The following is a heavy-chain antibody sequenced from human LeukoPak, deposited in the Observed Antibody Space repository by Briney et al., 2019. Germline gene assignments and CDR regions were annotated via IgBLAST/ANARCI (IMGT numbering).Heavy chain of an antibody. CDR3: ARREQQLVHFDY. Sequence: PSETLSLTCAVYGGSFSDYFWSWIRQSPGKGLEWIGEINHSGSTNYNPSLKSRVTISVDTSKNQFSLKLSSVTAADTAVYYCARREQQLVHFDYWGQGTLVTVSS. CDR2: INHSGST. J-gene: IGHJ4*02. D-gene: IGHD6-13*01. V-gene: IGHV4-34*01. CDR1: GGSFSDYF.